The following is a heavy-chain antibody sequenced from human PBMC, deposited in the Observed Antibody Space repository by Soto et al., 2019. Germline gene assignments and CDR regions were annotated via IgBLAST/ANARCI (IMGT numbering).Heavy chain of an antibody. V-gene: IGHV4-59*01. CDR2: IYSSGTT. CDR1: NGSISDYY. Sequence: HVQLQESGPGLMKPSETLSLTCIVSNGSISDYYWTWIRQPPGKGLEWIGYIYSSGTTHYSPSLKSRITISVDTSKNQFSLKLSSVTAADTAVYYCARGVLEAAASKPFDIWGQGTLVTVSS. D-gene: IGHD6-13*01. J-gene: IGHJ3*02. CDR3: ARGVLEAAASKPFDI.